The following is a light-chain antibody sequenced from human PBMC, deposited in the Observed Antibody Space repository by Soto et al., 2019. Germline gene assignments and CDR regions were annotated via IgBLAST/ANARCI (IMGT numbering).Light chain of an antibody. CDR2: SNN. Sequence: QSVLTQPPSASGTPGQRVTISCSGSSSNIGSNTVNWYQQLPGTAPKLLIYSNNQRPSGVPDRFSGSKSGTSASLAISGLQSEDEADYYCPAWDDSLNALVFGGGTKLTVL. J-gene: IGLJ2*01. V-gene: IGLV1-44*01. CDR1: SSNIGSNT. CDR3: PAWDDSLNALV.